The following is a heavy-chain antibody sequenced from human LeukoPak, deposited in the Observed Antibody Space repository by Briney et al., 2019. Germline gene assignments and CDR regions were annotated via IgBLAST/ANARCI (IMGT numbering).Heavy chain of an antibody. CDR1: GFTFSSYA. CDR3: AKGVWVVRGVIGDGFDI. D-gene: IGHD3-10*01. V-gene: IGHV3-30*04. Sequence: GGSLRLSCAASGFTFSSYAMHWVRQAPGKGLEWVAVISYDGSHKYYADSVKGRFTISRDNSKNTLYLQMNSLRAEDTAVYYCAKGVWVVRGVIGDGFDIWGQGTMVTVSS. J-gene: IGHJ3*02. CDR2: ISYDGSHK.